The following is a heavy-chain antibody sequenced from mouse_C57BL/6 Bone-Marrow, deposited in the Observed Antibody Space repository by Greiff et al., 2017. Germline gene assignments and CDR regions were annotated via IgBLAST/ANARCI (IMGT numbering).Heavy chain of an antibody. D-gene: IGHD1-1*01. CDR2: IYPGSGST. Sequence: QVQLQQSGAELVMPGASVKLSCKASGYTFTSYWMHWVKQRPGQGLEWIGDIYPGSGSTNYNEKFKSKATLTVDTSSSTAYMQLSSLTSEDSAVYYCARYYYGSSYWYFDVWGTGTTVTVSS. J-gene: IGHJ1*03. CDR1: GYTFTSYW. CDR3: ARYYYGSSYWYFDV. V-gene: IGHV1-55*01.